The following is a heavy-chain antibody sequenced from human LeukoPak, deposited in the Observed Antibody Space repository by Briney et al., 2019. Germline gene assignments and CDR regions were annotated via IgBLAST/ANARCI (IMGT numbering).Heavy chain of an antibody. CDR3: ARDITTGILALDY. J-gene: IGHJ4*02. D-gene: IGHD1-1*01. CDR1: GFTFSNSG. Sequence: GRSLRLSCAASGFTFSNSGMSWVRQAPGKGLVWAAVIWYDGSNKYYADSVQGRFTISRDNSRNTLYLQMNSLRAEDTAVYYCARDITTGILALDYWGQGTLVTVSS. CDR2: IWYDGSNK. V-gene: IGHV3-33*01.